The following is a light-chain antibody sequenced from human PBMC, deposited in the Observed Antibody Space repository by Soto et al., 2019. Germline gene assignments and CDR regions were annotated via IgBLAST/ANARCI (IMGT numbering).Light chain of an antibody. CDR1: ETISRS. Sequence: DIQMTQSPSSLSASVGERVTIPCRSGETISRSLNWYQQKAGEAPKLLIYAASTLQTGVPSRFSGSGSGTDFTLTITSLQPEDFATYYCQQSFTMPFTFGPGTRVDI. V-gene: IGKV1-39*01. J-gene: IGKJ3*01. CDR3: QQSFTMPFT. CDR2: AAS.